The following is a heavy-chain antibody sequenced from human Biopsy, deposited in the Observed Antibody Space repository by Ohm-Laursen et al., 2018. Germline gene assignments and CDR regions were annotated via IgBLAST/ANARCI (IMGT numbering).Heavy chain of an antibody. CDR1: GYTFITYY. J-gene: IGHJ1*01. D-gene: IGHD2-15*01. V-gene: IGHV1-46*01. Sequence: SSVKVSCKAFGYTFITYYVNWVRQAPGQGLEWMGKINPSGGSTSYAQKFQGRVTMTRDTSTTTVYMELSSLRSEDTAVYYCAKGQDLRGGAEYFQHWGQGALVTVSS. CDR2: INPSGGST. CDR3: AKGQDLRGGAEYFQH.